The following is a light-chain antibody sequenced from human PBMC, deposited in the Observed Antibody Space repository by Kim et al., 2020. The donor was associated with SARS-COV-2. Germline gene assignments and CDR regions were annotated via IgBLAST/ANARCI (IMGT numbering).Light chain of an antibody. CDR3: QQRGNWPLT. CDR1: QSVGSP. CDR2: DAF. J-gene: IGKJ1*01. Sequence: VFPGERPTLSCRASQSVGSPFAWYQQNPGQAPRLLIYDAFSRATGIPARFSGSGSGTDFTLTISSLEPEDFAVYYCQQRGNWPLTFGQGTKVDIK. V-gene: IGKV3-11*01.